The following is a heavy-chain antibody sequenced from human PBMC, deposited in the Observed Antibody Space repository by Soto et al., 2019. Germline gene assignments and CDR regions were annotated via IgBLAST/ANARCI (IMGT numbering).Heavy chain of an antibody. CDR1: GFTFSSYA. Sequence: PGGSLRLSCAAAGFTFSSYAMSWVRQAPGKGLEWVSAISGSGGSTYYADSVKGRFTISRDNSKNTLYLQMNSLRAEDTAVYYCANLHYDYVWGSYSAWGQGTLVTVSS. D-gene: IGHD3-16*01. V-gene: IGHV3-23*01. CDR2: ISGSGGST. CDR3: ANLHYDYVWGSYSA. J-gene: IGHJ5*02.